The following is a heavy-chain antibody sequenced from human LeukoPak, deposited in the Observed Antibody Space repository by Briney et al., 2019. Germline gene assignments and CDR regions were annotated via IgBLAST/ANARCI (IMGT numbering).Heavy chain of an antibody. CDR3: ARRVLMTTSRAFDI. D-gene: IGHD3-16*01. CDR1: GYSFTNYG. CDR2: IYPGDSDT. V-gene: IGHV5-51*01. J-gene: IGHJ3*02. Sequence: GESLKISCKGSGYSFTNYGIGWVRQMPGKGLEWMGIIYPGDSDTRYSPSFQGQVTISADKSISTAYLQWSSLKASDTAMYYCARRVLMTTSRAFDIWGQGTMVTVSS.